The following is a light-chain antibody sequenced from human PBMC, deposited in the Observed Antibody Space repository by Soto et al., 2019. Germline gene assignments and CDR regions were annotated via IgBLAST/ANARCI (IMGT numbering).Light chain of an antibody. V-gene: IGLV2-23*02. CDR1: NSDVGSSNL. CDR2: EVS. Sequence: QSVLTQPASVSGSPGQSITISCTGTNSDVGSSNLVSWYQQHPGRAPKLMIYEVSRRPSGVSNRFSGSKSGNTASLTISGLQAEDEADYHCCSHAPSRAAWVFGGGTKLTVL. J-gene: IGLJ3*02. CDR3: CSHAPSRAAWV.